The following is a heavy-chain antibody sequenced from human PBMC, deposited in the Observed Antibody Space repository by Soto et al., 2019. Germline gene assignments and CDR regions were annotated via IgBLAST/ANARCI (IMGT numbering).Heavy chain of an antibody. J-gene: IGHJ5*02. CDR3: ARGYDWFDP. Sequence: QVQLQESGPGLVEPSETLSLTCSVSGDSISSSYWSWIRQPPGKGLELIGYIYYSGSTNYNPSLKSRVTISIVTSKNQFSLKVSSVTAADTAVYYCARGYDWFDPWGQGTLVTVSS. CDR1: GDSISSSY. CDR2: IYYSGST. D-gene: IGHD5-12*01. V-gene: IGHV4-59*01.